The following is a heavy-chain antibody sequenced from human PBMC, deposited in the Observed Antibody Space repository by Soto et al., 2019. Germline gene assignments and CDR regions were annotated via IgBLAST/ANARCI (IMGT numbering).Heavy chain of an antibody. D-gene: IGHD6-19*01. J-gene: IGHJ6*03. V-gene: IGHV3-11*01. CDR1: GFTFSDYY. Sequence: QVQLVESGGGLVKPGGSLRLSCEASGFTFSDYYMSWIRQAPGKGLEGVSYISSSGSTIYYAHSVKGRFTISRDNAKNSLYLQMNSLRAEDTAVYYCARAVAGTSAYYYHFYYMDVWGKGTTVTVSS. CDR3: ARAVAGTSAYYYHFYYMDV. CDR2: ISSSGSTI.